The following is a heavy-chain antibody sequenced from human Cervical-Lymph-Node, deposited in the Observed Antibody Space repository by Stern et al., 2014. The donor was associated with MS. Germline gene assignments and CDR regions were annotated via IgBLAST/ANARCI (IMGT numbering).Heavy chain of an antibody. D-gene: IGHD3-3*01. CDR1: GGTFSSSA. V-gene: IGHV1-69*12. CDR2: ITPIFGTS. Sequence: QDQLVQSGAEVNKPGSSVKVSCKASGGTFSSSAISWVRQAPGQGLEWMGGITPIFGTSHYAQKFQGRITITADESTSTVYMELTSLRSEDTAVYYCATDSPGFFIRHHWGQGTLVTVSS. J-gene: IGHJ4*03. CDR3: ATDSPGFFIRHH.